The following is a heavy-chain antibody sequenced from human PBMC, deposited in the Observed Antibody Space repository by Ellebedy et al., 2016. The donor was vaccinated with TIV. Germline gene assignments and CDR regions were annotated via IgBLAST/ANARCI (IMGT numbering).Heavy chain of an antibody. D-gene: IGHD3-16*01. CDR2: INNDGSST. J-gene: IGHJ4*02. Sequence: GGSLRLXXAASGFMFSSYWMYWVRQAPGKGLVWVSRINNDGSSTNYADSVKGRFTISRDNAKNSLYLQMNSLRAEDTAVYFCVEGGSYHDYWGQGTLVSVSS. CDR1: GFMFSSYW. V-gene: IGHV3-74*01. CDR3: VEGGSYHDY.